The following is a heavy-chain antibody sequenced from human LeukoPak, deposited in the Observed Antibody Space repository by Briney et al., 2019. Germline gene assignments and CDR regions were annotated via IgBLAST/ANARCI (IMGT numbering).Heavy chain of an antibody. D-gene: IGHD5-12*01. CDR3: ASLRGGPLWGGYDPKRYYYYYMDV. V-gene: IGHV1-69*05. CDR2: IIPIFGTA. J-gene: IGHJ6*03. Sequence: SVKVSCKASGGTFSSYAISWVRQAPGQGLEWMGGIIPIFGTANYAQKFQGRVTITTDESTSTAYMELSSLRSEDTAVYYCASLRGGPLWGGYDPKRYYYYYMDVWGKGTTVTVSS. CDR1: GGTFSSYA.